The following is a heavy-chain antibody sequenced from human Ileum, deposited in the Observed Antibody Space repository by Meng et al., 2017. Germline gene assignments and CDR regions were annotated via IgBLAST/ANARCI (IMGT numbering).Heavy chain of an antibody. CDR1: GFTFSGYW. CDR3: VRDGPNYFDQ. J-gene: IGHJ4*02. V-gene: IGHV3-74*01. Sequence: VQRVESGGGLVQPGGSLGLSCAASGFTFSGYWMHWFRQGTGKSLVWLSHINSDGTGTSYAESVRGRFTISRDNAKNTLYLQMNSLTVEDTAVYYCVRDGPNYFDQWGQGTLVTVSS. CDR2: INSDGTGT.